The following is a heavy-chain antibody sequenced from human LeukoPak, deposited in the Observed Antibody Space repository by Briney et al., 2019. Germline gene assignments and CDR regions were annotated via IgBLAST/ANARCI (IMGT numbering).Heavy chain of an antibody. J-gene: IGHJ2*01. Sequence: SETLSLTCTVSGGSVSSYYRSWIRQSPGKGLEWIGYVYYSGSTNYNPALKSRVTISLDTSENQFSLKLSSVTAADTAVYYCAREANSPTARYWYFDLWGRGTQVTVSS. CDR2: VYYSGST. V-gene: IGHV4-59*02. CDR1: GGSVSSYY. D-gene: IGHD2-21*01. CDR3: AREANSPTARYWYFDL.